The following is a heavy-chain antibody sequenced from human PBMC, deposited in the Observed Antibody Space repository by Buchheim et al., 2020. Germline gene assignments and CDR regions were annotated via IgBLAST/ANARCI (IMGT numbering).Heavy chain of an antibody. D-gene: IGHD6-19*01. Sequence: EVQLVESGGGLVKPGRSLRLSCAASGFTFSSYSMHWVRQAPGKGLEWVSFISRSVSYIYYADSVKGRFTISRDNAKNSLYLQMNSLRAEDTAVYYCARDYCSDGYSSGWPCFDYWGQGT. J-gene: IGHJ4*02. CDR2: ISRSVSYI. CDR1: GFTFSSYS. CDR3: ARDYCSDGYSSGWPCFDY. V-gene: IGHV3-21*01.